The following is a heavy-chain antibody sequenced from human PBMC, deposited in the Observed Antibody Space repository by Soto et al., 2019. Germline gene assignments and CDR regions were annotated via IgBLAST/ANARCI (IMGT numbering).Heavy chain of an antibody. CDR1: GYTFTSYA. D-gene: IGHD6-19*01. V-gene: IGHV1-3*01. Sequence: QVQLVQSGAEVKKPGASVKVSCKASGYTFTSYAMHWVRQAPGQRLEWMGWINAGNGNTKYSQKFQGRVTITRDTSASTAYMELSSLRSEDTAVYYCASSSGLPYYYYYYGMDVWGQGTTVTVSS. CDR2: INAGNGNT. J-gene: IGHJ6*02. CDR3: ASSSGLPYYYYYYGMDV.